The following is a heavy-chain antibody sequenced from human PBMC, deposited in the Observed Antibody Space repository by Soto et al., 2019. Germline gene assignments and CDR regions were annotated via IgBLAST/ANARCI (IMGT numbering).Heavy chain of an antibody. CDR3: ASRGYYYDSSGYGTSYFDY. D-gene: IGHD3-22*01. J-gene: IGHJ4*02. V-gene: IGHV4-4*02. CDR1: GGSISSSNW. CDR2: IYHSGST. Sequence: SETLSLTCAVSGGSISSSNWWSWVRQPPGKGLEWIGEIYHSGSTNYNPSLKSRVTISVDKSKNQFSLKLSSVTAADTAVYYCASRGYYYDSSGYGTSYFDYWGQGTLVTVSS.